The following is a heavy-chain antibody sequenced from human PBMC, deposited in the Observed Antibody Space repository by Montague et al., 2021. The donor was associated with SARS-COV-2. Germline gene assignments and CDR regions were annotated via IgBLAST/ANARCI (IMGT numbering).Heavy chain of an antibody. CDR3: ARRGGGEVFARFMYWYFDV. CDR1: GGSINNYY. D-gene: IGHD2-21*01. V-gene: IGHV4-59*13. J-gene: IGHJ2*01. CDR2: IYYSGSVTT. Sequence: SETLSLTCNVSGGSINNYYWGWVRQSPGKGLEWIGYIYYSGSVTTSYNPSLKSRVSISVDTSENQFSLKLTSVTAADTAVYYCARRGGGEVFARFMYWYFDVWGRGSLVTVSS.